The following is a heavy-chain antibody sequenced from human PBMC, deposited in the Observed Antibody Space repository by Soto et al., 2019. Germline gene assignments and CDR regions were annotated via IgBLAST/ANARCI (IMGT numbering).Heavy chain of an antibody. CDR3: VGPRRAKFQY. Sequence: SETLSLTCAVSGGSISSGGYSWSWIRQPPGKGLEWIGYIYHSGNTNYNPSLESRVTISLDTSKNQLSLNLSSVTAADTAVYYCVGPRRAKFQYWGQGTLVTVSS. CDR1: GGSISSGGYS. V-gene: IGHV4-30-2*02. CDR2: IYHSGNT. J-gene: IGHJ4*02.